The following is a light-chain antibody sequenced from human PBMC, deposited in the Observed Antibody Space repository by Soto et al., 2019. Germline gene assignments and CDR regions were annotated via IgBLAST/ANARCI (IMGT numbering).Light chain of an antibody. V-gene: IGLV2-14*01. CDR3: SSYTSSSTRV. Sequence: QSALTQPASVSGSPGQSITISCTGTSSDVGGYNYVSWYQQHPGKAPKLMIYEVSNRPSGVSNRFSGSKSGNTASLTISGLQAEDEADYYCSSYTSSSTRVFGGWTKLTV. CDR1: SSDVGGYNY. CDR2: EVS. J-gene: IGLJ3*02.